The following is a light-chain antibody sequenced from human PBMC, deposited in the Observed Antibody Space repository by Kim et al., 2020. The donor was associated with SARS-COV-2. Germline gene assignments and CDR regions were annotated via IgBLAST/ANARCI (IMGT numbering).Light chain of an antibody. Sequence: QAGLTQPPSVSKDLRQTATLTCTGNSNNVGNQGAAWLQQHQGHPPKVLSYRDNNRPSGISERFSASRSGNTASLTITGLQPEDEADYYCSAWYGSLSAWVFGGGTQLTVL. CDR2: RDN. CDR3: SAWYGSLSAWV. CDR1: SNNVGNQG. V-gene: IGLV10-54*04. J-gene: IGLJ3*02.